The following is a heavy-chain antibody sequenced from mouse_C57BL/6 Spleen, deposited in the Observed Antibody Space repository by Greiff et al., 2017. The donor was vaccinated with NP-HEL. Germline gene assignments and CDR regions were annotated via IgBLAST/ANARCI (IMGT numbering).Heavy chain of an antibody. V-gene: IGHV5-9-1*02. CDR2: ISSGGDYI. Sequence: EVQGVESGEGLVKPGGSLKLSCAASGFTFSSYAMSWVRQTPEKRLEWVAYISSGGDYIYYADTVKGRFTISRDNARNTLYLQMSSLKSEDTAMYYCTREVYFGSFDYWGQGTTLTVSS. J-gene: IGHJ2*01. CDR3: TREVYFGSFDY. D-gene: IGHD2-1*01. CDR1: GFTFSSYA.